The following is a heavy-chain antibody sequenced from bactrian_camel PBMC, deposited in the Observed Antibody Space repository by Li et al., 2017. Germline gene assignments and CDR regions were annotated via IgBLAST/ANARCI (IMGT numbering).Heavy chain of an antibody. J-gene: IGHJ4*01. CDR3: ARSTGWLLLCPLNLNYNY. Sequence: HVQLVESGGGSVQAGGSLKLSCAASGFTFNNSCMGWFRQAPGTEREGVAGIFRGDSTTYYADSVKGRSTISRDNAKNTLCLQMNSLKPEDAGMYYCARSTGWLLLCPLNLNYNYWGQGTQVTVS. CDR1: GFTFNNSC. CDR2: IFRGDSTT. V-gene: IGHV3S63*01. D-gene: IGHD2*01.